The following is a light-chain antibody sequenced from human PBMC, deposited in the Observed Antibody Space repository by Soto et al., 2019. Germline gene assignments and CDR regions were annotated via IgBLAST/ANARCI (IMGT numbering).Light chain of an antibody. CDR2: DVS. V-gene: IGLV2-14*01. CDR3: SSYTSSNTLGYV. Sequence: QSVLTQPASVSGSPGQSITISCTGTSSDVGGYDYVSWYQQHPGKAPKLMIYDVSNRPSGVSTRFSGSKSGNTASLTISALQAEDEADYYCSSYTSSNTLGYVFGTGTKLTVL. J-gene: IGLJ1*01. CDR1: SSDVGGYDY.